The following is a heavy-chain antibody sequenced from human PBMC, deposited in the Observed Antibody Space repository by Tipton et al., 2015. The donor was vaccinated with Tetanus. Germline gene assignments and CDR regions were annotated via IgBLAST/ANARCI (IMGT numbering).Heavy chain of an antibody. J-gene: IGHJ4*02. V-gene: IGHV3-21*01. Sequence: SLRLSCAASGFTFSSYSMNWVRQAPGKGLEWVSSISSSSYIYYADSVRGRFTISRDNAKNSLYLQMNSLRAEDTAVYYCARVVGLGRLDYWGQGPLVTVSS. CDR3: ARVVGLGRLDY. CDR2: ISSSSYI. D-gene: IGHD6-19*01. CDR1: GFTFSSYS.